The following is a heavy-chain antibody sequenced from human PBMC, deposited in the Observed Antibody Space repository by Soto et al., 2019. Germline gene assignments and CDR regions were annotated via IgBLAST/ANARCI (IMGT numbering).Heavy chain of an antibody. CDR2: IDPSGGVT. CDR1: GYTFTKFH. V-gene: IGHV1-46*01. D-gene: IGHD3-16*01. J-gene: IGHJ4*02. CDR3: ARDVLGHDNYETIGSYFDH. Sequence: GASVKVSCKASGYTFTKFHIHWVRQAPGQGLEWMGMIDPSGGVTRDAQRFQGRITMTSDTSTSSVYMELRGLTSEDTAVYYCARDVLGHDNYETIGSYFDHWGPGTLVTVSP.